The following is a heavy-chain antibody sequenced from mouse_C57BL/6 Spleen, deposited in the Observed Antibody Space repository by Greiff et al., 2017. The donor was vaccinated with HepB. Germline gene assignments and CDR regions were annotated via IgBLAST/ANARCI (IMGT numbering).Heavy chain of an antibody. CDR3: ARSLYYYGSPWFAY. J-gene: IGHJ3*01. Sequence: VKLQQSGAELVKPGASVKISCKASGYAFSSYWMNWVKQRPGKGLEWIGQIYPGDGDTNYNGKFKGKATLTADKSSSTAYMQLSSLTSEDSAVYFCARSLYYYGSPWFAYWGQGTLVTVSA. V-gene: IGHV1-80*01. CDR1: GYAFSSYW. CDR2: IYPGDGDT. D-gene: IGHD1-1*01.